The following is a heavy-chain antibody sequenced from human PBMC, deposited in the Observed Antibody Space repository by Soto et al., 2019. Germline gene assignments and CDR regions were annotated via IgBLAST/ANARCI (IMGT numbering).Heavy chain of an antibody. J-gene: IGHJ4*02. D-gene: IGHD3-16*01. Sequence: GGSLRLSCAASGFTSSSYGMHWVRQAPGKGLEWVAGINWKSDIGYADSVKGRFTISRDNAENSLYLQMNGLRAEDTALYYCAISQDRGGRTTFIYWGQGTQVTVSS. V-gene: IGHV3-9*02. CDR2: INWKSDI. CDR1: GFTSSSYG. CDR3: AISQDRGGRTTFIY.